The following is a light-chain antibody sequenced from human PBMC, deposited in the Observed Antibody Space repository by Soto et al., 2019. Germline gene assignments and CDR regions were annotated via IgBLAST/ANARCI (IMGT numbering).Light chain of an antibody. V-gene: IGKV1-5*03. Sequence: DTQMTQKPCNLAASGEDRDTITCRASQSISSWLAWYQQKPGKAPKLLIYKASTLKSGVPSRFSGSGSGTEFTLTISSLQPDDFATYYCQHYSSYSGAFGQGTKVDIK. CDR2: KAS. J-gene: IGKJ1*01. CDR1: QSISSW. CDR3: QHYSSYSGA.